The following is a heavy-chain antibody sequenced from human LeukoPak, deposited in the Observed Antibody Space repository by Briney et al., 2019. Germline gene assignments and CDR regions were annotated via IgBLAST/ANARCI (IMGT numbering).Heavy chain of an antibody. V-gene: IGHV4-34*01. CDR3: ARHAQIGYCSSTSCCYFDY. Sequence: SETLFLTCAVYGGSFSGYYWSWIRQPPGKGLEWIGEINHSGSTNYNPSLKSRVTISVYTSKNQFSLKLSSVTAADTAVYYCARHAQIGYCSSTSCCYFDYWGQGTLVTVSS. CDR1: GGSFSGYY. CDR2: INHSGST. J-gene: IGHJ4*02. D-gene: IGHD2-2*01.